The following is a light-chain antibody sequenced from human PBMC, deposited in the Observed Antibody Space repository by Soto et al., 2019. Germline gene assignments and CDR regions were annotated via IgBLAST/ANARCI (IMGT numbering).Light chain of an antibody. CDR3: QQYGNSPVT. Sequence: EIVLTQSPGTMSLSPGERATLSCRASQSVRNDYLAWYQQKPGQAPRLLIYAASSRATGIPDRFSGSGSGTDSTLTISRLEPEDFAVYHCQQYGNSPVTFGQGTKLEVK. CDR1: QSVRNDY. CDR2: AAS. V-gene: IGKV3-20*01. J-gene: IGKJ2*01.